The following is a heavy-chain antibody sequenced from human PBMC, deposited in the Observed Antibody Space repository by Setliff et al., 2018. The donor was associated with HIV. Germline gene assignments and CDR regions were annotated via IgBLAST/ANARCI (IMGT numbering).Heavy chain of an antibody. CDR1: GFTFSSYS. Sequence: GGSLRLSCAASGFTFSSYSMNWVRQAPGKGLEWVSSISSSSSYIYYADSVKGRFTISRDNAKNSLYLQMNSLGAEDTAVYYCARDRPRGGGSLDAFDIWGQGTMVTVSS. CDR2: ISSSSSYI. V-gene: IGHV3-21*01. D-gene: IGHD1-26*01. CDR3: ARDRPRGGGSLDAFDI. J-gene: IGHJ3*02.